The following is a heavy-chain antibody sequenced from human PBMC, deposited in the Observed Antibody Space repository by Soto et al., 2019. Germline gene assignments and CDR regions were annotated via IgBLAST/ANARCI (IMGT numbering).Heavy chain of an antibody. CDR2: IKQDGSEK. Sequence: GGSLRLSCAASGFTFSSYWMSWVRQAPGKGLEWVANIKQDGSEKYYVDSVKGRFTISGDNAKNSLYLQMNSLRAEDTAVYYCARAGSSSLLRPRRSGYAFDIWGQGTMVTVSS. V-gene: IGHV3-7*05. CDR3: ARAGSSSLLRPRRSGYAFDI. D-gene: IGHD3-10*01. J-gene: IGHJ3*02. CDR1: GFTFSSYW.